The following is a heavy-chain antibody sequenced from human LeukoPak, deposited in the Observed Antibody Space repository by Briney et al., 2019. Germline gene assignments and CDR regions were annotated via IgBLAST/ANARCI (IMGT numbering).Heavy chain of an antibody. CDR2: IYYSGST. CDR1: GGSISSSSYY. J-gene: IGHJ4*02. Sequence: PSETLSLTCTVSGGSISSSSYYWGWIRQPPGKGLEWIGSIYYSGSTYYNPSLKSRVTISVDTSKNQFSLRLSSVTAADTAVYYCARHFRPSSCHDYWGQGTLVTVSS. D-gene: IGHD6-13*01. V-gene: IGHV4-39*01. CDR3: ARHFRPSSCHDY.